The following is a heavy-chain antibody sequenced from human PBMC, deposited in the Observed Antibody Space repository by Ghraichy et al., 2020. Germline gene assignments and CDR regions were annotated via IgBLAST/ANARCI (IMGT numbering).Heavy chain of an antibody. J-gene: IGHJ5*01. V-gene: IGHV3-23*01. CDR3: AKDVDIVATPRFDS. CDR1: GFTFSNYA. Sequence: GGSLRLSCEAAGFTFSNYAMTWVRQAPGRGLEWVSTISGGGHKTYFADSVRGRFTISRDNSKNTLYLQMNSLRADDTAVYYCAKDVDIVATPRFDSWGQGTLVTVSS. CDR2: ISGGGHKT. D-gene: IGHD5-12*01.